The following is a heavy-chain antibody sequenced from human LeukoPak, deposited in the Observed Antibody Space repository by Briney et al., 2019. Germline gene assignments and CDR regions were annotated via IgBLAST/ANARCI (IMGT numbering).Heavy chain of an antibody. CDR2: ISSGGNYL. Sequence: GGSLRLSCAASGFTFSSFSMNWVRQAPGKGLGWVSSISSGGNYLYYADSVKGRFTISRDNAQNSLYLQMNSLRAEDTAVYYCARDLNDSSGHWGQGTLVTVSS. V-gene: IGHV3-21*01. CDR1: GFTFSSFS. D-gene: IGHD3-22*01. J-gene: IGHJ4*02. CDR3: ARDLNDSSGH.